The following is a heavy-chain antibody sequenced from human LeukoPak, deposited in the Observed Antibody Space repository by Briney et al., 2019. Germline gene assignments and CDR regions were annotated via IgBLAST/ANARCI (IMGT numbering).Heavy chain of an antibody. V-gene: IGHV3-30*02. CDR1: GFTFSSYS. CDR3: AKTPLGYCSSTSCYGAY. Sequence: GGSLRLSCAASGFTFSSYSMNWVRQAPGKGLEWVAFIRYDGSNKYYADSVKGRFTISRDNSKNTLYLQMNSLRAEDTAVYYCAKTPLGYCSSTSCYGAYWGQGTLVTVSS. J-gene: IGHJ4*02. CDR2: IRYDGSNK. D-gene: IGHD2-2*01.